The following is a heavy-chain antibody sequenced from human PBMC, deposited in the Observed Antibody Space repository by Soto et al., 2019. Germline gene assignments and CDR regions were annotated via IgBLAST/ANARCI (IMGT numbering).Heavy chain of an antibody. J-gene: IGHJ4*02. V-gene: IGHV1-8*01. CDR1: GYTFTSYD. CDR2: MNPNSGDT. D-gene: IGHD5-12*01. Sequence: QVQLVQSGAEVKKPGASVKVSWKATGYTFTSYDINWVRQATGQGLEWMGWMNPNSGDTGYAQKFQGRVTMTRDTSISTAYMELSTLTSEDTAVYYCVRGLEWLRNYWGQGTLVTVSS. CDR3: VRGLEWLRNY.